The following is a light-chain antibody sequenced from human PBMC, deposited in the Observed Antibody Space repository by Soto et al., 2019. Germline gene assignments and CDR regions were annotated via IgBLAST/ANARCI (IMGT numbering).Light chain of an antibody. CDR2: AAS. CDR1: QGISNF. Sequence: DVQMTQSPSSLSASVGDSVTITCRASQGISNFLAWYQQKPGKVPKLLLSAASTLQSGIPSPFSGSGSGTDFTLTITSRQPEDVATYYCQKYSSVITFGQGTRLEIK. CDR3: QKYSSVIT. J-gene: IGKJ5*01. V-gene: IGKV1-27*01.